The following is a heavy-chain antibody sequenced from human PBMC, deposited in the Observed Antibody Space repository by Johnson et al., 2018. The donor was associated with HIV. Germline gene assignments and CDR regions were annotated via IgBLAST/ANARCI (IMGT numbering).Heavy chain of an antibody. V-gene: IGHV3-30-3*01. CDR1: GFTFSSYA. CDR3: VRASDSLAFDI. D-gene: IGHD3-22*01. J-gene: IGHJ3*02. CDR2: ISYDGSNK. Sequence: QVQLVESGGGVVQPGRSLRLSCAASGFTFSSYAMHWVRQAPGKGLEWVAVISYDGSNKYYADSVKGRFTISRDNSKNTLYLQMNSLRAEDTAVYYCVRASDSLAFDIWGQGTMVTVSS.